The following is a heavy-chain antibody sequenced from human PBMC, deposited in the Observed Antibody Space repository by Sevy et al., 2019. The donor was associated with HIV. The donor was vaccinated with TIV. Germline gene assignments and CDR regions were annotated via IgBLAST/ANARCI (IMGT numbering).Heavy chain of an antibody. J-gene: IGHJ4*02. CDR1: GGSISSYSISSYY. CDR3: AGWDVAARHFDF. D-gene: IGHD6-6*01. V-gene: IGHV4-61*02. CDR2: ISTSGST. Sequence: QSQTLSLTCTVSGGSISSYSISSYYWSWIRQPAGKGPEWIGRISTSGSTNYSPSLKSRVTMSVDTSKNQFSLKLSSVTAADTAVYYCAGWDVAARHFDFWGQGTLVTVSS.